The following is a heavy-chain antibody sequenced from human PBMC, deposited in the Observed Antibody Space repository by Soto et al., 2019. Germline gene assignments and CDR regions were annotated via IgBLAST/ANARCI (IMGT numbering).Heavy chain of an antibody. D-gene: IGHD1-26*01. CDR3: ARSWVTGKGGIDV. V-gene: IGHV1-18*01. Sequence: VASVKVSCKASGYTFTSYGISWVRQAPGQGLEWMGWISAYNGNTNYAQKFQGRVTMTTDTSTNTAYLDLWTLISDDTAVYYCARSWVTGKGGIDVWGQGTLVTVSS. CDR2: ISAYNGNT. J-gene: IGHJ4*02. CDR1: GYTFTSYG.